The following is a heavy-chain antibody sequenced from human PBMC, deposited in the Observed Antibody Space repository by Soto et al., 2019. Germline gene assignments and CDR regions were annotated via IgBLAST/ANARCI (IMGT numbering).Heavy chain of an antibody. CDR3: ARAPLYYYDSRGYYRHFDY. J-gene: IGHJ4*02. V-gene: IGHV4-34*01. CDR1: GGSFSGYY. CDR2: INHSGST. Sequence: QVQLQQWGAGLLKPSETLSLTCAVYGGSFSGYYWSWIRQPPGKGLEWIGEINHSGSTNYNPSLKSRVTISVDTSKNQFSLNLRSVTAADTAVYYCARAPLYYYDSRGYYRHFDYWGQGTLVTVSS. D-gene: IGHD3-22*01.